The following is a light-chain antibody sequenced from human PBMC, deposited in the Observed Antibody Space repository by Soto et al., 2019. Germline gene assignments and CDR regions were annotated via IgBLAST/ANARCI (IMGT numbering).Light chain of an antibody. CDR2: GAS. CDR3: QQSYSTPRT. J-gene: IGKJ2*01. Sequence: EIVMTQSPATLSVSPGERATLSCRASQSVSGNLAWYQQKPGQAPRLLIYGASTRATGIPARFSGSGSGTEFTLTISSLQPEDFATYYCQQSYSTPRTFGQGTKLEIK. V-gene: IGKV3-15*01. CDR1: QSVSGN.